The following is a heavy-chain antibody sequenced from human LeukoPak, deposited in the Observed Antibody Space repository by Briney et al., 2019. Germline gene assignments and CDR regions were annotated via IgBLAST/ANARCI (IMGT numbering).Heavy chain of an antibody. V-gene: IGHV3-23*01. CDR3: AKDWWFGDSGDY. J-gene: IGHJ4*02. D-gene: IGHD3-10*01. CDR1: GFTLSNSA. Sequence: PGGSLRLSCAASGFTLSNSAMSWVRQAPGKGLEWVSGFSGPGKTYYADSVKGRFTISRDNSKNTLYLQMNSLRAEDTAVYYCAKDWWFGDSGDYWGQGTLVTVSS. CDR2: FSGPGKT.